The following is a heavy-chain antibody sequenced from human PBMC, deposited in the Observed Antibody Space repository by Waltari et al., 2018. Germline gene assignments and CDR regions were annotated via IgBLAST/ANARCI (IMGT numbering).Heavy chain of an antibody. D-gene: IGHD4-17*01. CDR2: RKEDGREK. Sequence: EVQLVESGGGLVQPGGSLRLSCAASGFTFSSHWMSWVRQAPGKGLGWLANRKEDGREKYSVDSVKGRFTISRDNTQNALFLQMNSLRAEDTAVYYCARADYGGTADYDYWGQGTQVTVSS. CDR1: GFTFSSHW. J-gene: IGHJ4*02. CDR3: ARADYGGTADYDY. V-gene: IGHV3-7*04.